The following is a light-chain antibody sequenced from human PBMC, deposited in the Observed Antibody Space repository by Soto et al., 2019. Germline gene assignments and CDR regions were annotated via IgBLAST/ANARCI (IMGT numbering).Light chain of an antibody. CDR2: DVS. V-gene: IGLV2-14*03. CDR1: SSDVGDYNY. CDR3: SSYTSSSTLV. Sequence: QAASVSGSPGQSITISCTGTSSDVGDYNYVSWYQHHPGKAPKLMIYDVSNRPSGVSNRFSGSKSGNTASLTVSGLQAEDEADYYCSSYTSSSTLVFGGGTKLTVL. J-gene: IGLJ2*01.